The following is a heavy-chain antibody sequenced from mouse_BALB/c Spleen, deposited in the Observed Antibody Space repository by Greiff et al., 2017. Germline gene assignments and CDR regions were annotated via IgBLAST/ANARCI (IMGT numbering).Heavy chain of an antibody. CDR1: GFTFSDYY. CDR2: ISDGGSYT. Sequence: EVKLVESGGGLVKPGGSLKLSCAASGFTFSDYYMYWVRQTPEKRLEWVATISDGGSYTYYPDSVKGRFTISRDNAKNNLYLQMSSLKSEDTAMYYCARGDYGYVDYAMDYWGQGTSVTVSS. V-gene: IGHV5-4*02. D-gene: IGHD1-2*01. J-gene: IGHJ4*01. CDR3: ARGDYGYVDYAMDY.